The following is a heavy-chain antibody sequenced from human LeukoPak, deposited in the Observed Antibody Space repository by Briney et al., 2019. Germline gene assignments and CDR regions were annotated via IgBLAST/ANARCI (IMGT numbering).Heavy chain of an antibody. V-gene: IGHV3-33*06. Sequence: GGSLRLSCAASGFTFSSYGMHWVRQAPGKGLEWVAVIWYGGSNKYYADSVKGRFTISRDNSKNTLYLQMNSLRAEDTAVYYCAKDVARYTDYYYMDVWGKGTTVTVFS. D-gene: IGHD5-24*01. CDR3: AKDVARYTDYYYMDV. CDR2: IWYGGSNK. J-gene: IGHJ6*03. CDR1: GFTFSSYG.